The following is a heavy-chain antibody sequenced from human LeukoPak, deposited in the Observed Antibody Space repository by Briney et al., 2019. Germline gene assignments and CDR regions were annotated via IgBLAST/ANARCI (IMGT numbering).Heavy chain of an antibody. J-gene: IGHJ6*02. CDR3: ARAGTVVFYGMDV. D-gene: IGHD1-1*01. CDR1: GGTFSSYA. V-gene: IGHV1-69*13. CDR2: VLPIFGIT. Sequence: ASVKVSCKASGGTFSSYAISWVRQAPGQGLEWMGGVLPIFGITNYAQRFQGRVTITADESRSTAYMELSSLTSDDTAVYYCARAGTVVFYGMDVWGQGTTVTVSS.